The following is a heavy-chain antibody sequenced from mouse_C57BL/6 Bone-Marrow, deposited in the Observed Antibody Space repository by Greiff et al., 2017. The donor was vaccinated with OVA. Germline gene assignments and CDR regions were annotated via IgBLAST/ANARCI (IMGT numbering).Heavy chain of an antibody. CDR1: GYAFSSSW. V-gene: IGHV1-82*01. D-gene: IGHD2-1*01. CDR2: IYPGDGDT. Sequence: VQLQESGPELVKPGASVKISCKASGYAFSSSWMNWVKQRPGKGLEWIGRIYPGDGDTNYNGKFKGKATLTVDKSSSTAYMQLSSLTSEDSAVYFGARAGDYGNYRYYYAMDYWGQGTSVTVSS. J-gene: IGHJ4*01. CDR3: ARAGDYGNYRYYYAMDY.